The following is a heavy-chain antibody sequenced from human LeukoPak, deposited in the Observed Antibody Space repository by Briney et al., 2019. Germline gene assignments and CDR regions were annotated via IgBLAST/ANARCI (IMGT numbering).Heavy chain of an antibody. V-gene: IGHV4-39*07. CDR1: GGSVSSSTYY. Sequence: PSETLSLTCTVSGGSVSSSTYYWGWIRQSPGKGLEWIGSMYYSGSTFYNPSLKSRVTVSVDTSKNQFSLKLSSVTAADTAVYYCASSTSAGLLRFWGQGTLVTVSS. J-gene: IGHJ4*02. CDR2: MYYSGST. CDR3: ASSTSAGLLRF. D-gene: IGHD2-15*01.